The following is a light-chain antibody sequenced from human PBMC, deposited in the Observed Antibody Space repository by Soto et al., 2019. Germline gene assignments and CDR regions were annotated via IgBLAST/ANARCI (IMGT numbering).Light chain of an antibody. CDR2: DAS. CDR1: QSVSSY. V-gene: IGKV3-11*01. CDR3: QQHSNWPPWT. Sequence: EIVLTQSPATLSLSPGERATLSCRASQSVSSYLAWYQQKPGQAPRLLIYDASNRATGIPARFSGSGSGTDFTLTISRLEPEDFAVYYCQQHSNWPPWTFGQGTKVEIK. J-gene: IGKJ1*01.